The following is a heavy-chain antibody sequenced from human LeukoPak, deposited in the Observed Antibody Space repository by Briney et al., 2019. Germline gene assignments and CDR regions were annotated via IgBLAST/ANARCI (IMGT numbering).Heavy chain of an antibody. CDR1: RGTFSSYA. Sequence: SVKVSCKASRGTFSSYAICWVRQAPGQGLEWMGGIIPIFGTANYAQKFQGRVTITADKSTSTAYMELSSLRSEDTAVYYCARDPGWNDQGAFDIWGQGAMVTVSS. D-gene: IGHD1-1*01. J-gene: IGHJ3*02. CDR3: ARDPGWNDQGAFDI. CDR2: IIPIFGTA. V-gene: IGHV1-69*06.